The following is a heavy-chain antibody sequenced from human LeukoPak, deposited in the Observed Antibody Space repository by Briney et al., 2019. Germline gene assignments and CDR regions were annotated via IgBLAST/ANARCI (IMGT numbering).Heavy chain of an antibody. J-gene: IGHJ4*02. V-gene: IGHV3-23*01. CDR2: ISGSGGST. CDR1: GFTFSSYA. CDR3: AKDPGLRLWFGEFSFDY. D-gene: IGHD3-10*01. Sequence: GGSLRLSCAASGFTFSSYAMSWVRQAPGKGLEWVSAISGSGGSTYYADSVKGRFTISRDNSKNTLYLQMNSLRAEDTAVYYCAKDPGLRLWFGEFSFDYWGQGTLVTVSS.